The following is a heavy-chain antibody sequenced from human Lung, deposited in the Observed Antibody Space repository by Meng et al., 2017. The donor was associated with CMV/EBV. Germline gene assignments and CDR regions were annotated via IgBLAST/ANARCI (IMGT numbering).Heavy chain of an antibody. CDR3: ASTPQRRTTYNYY. J-gene: IGHJ4*02. Sequence: GEXXKISCAASGFTVSSNYMSWVRQAPGKGLEWVSVIYSGGSTYYADSVKGRFTISRDNSKNTLYLQMNSLRAEDTAVYYCASTPQRRTTYNYYWGQGTLVTVSS. D-gene: IGHD5-24*01. CDR1: GFTVSSNY. V-gene: IGHV3-53*01. CDR2: IYSGGST.